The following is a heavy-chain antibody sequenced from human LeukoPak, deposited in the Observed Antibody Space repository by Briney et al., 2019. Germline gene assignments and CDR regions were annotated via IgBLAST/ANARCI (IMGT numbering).Heavy chain of an antibody. Sequence: SVKVSCKASGGTFISYAISWVRQAPGQGLEWMGGIIPIFGTANYAQKFQGRVTITTDESTSTAYMELSSLRSEDTAVYYCARGSSGYYYDGDAFDIWGQGTMVTVSS. CDR3: ARGSSGYYYDGDAFDI. J-gene: IGHJ3*02. CDR1: GGTFISYA. CDR2: IIPIFGTA. D-gene: IGHD3-22*01. V-gene: IGHV1-69*05.